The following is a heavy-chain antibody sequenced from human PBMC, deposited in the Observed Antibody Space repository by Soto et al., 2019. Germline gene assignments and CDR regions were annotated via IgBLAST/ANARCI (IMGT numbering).Heavy chain of an antibody. CDR3: AKGLWFGELAYYCDY. CDR2: ISYDGSNK. J-gene: IGHJ4*02. D-gene: IGHD3-10*01. CDR1: GFTFSSYG. Sequence: QVQLVESGGGVVQPGRSLRLSCAASGFTFSSYGMHWVRQAPGKGLEWVAVISYDGSNKYYADSVKGRFTISRDNSKNTLYLQMNSLRAEDTAVYYCAKGLWFGELAYYCDYWGQGTLVTVSS. V-gene: IGHV3-30*18.